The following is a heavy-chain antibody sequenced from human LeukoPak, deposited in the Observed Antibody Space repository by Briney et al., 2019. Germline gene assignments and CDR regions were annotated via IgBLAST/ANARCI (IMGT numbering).Heavy chain of an antibody. CDR1: GFTFNNYA. CDR3: ARDTHLN. CDR2: ISGSGIT. D-gene: IGHD3-3*02. V-gene: IGHV3-23*01. J-gene: IGHJ4*02. Sequence: GSLRLSCAASGFTFNNYAMSWVRQAPGKGLEWVSAISGSGITYYADSVKGRFTISRDNSKKTLYLQMISLRVEDTAVYYCARDTHLNWGQGTLVTVSS.